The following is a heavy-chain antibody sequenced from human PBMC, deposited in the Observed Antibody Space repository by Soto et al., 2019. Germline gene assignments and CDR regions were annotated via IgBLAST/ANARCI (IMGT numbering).Heavy chain of an antibody. Sequence: SETLSLTCTVSGGSISSYYWSWLRQPTGKGLEWIGYIYYSGSTNYNSSLTSRVTISVDTSKNQFSLQLSSVTAADTAVYYCARVREGQMATLYYFDYWGQGTLVNVSS. J-gene: IGHJ4*02. D-gene: IGHD5-12*01. CDR1: GGSISSYY. V-gene: IGHV4-59*12. CDR3: ARVREGQMATLYYFDY. CDR2: IYYSGST.